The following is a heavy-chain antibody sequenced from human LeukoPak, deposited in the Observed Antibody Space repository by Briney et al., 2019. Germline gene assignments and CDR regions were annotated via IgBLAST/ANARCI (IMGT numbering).Heavy chain of an antibody. CDR1: GFTFSSYG. D-gene: IGHD6-13*01. Sequence: GGSLRLSCAASGFTFSSYGMHWVRQAPGKGLEWVAVIWYDGSNKYYADSVKGRFTISRDNSKNTLYLQMNSLRAEDTAVYYCAKDFQYSSMEFDPWGQGTLVTVSS. CDR2: IWYDGSNK. J-gene: IGHJ5*02. CDR3: AKDFQYSSMEFDP. V-gene: IGHV3-30*02.